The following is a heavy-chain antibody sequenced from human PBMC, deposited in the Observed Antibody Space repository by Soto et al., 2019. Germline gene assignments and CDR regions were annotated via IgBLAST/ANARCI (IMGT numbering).Heavy chain of an antibody. J-gene: IGHJ5*02. CDR1: GYSFRSYD. CDR2: MNPNGGNK. Sequence: QVQLVQSGAEVKKPGASVKVSCKASGYSFRSYDINWVRQATGQGLEWMGWMNPNGGNKGYAQKFQGRVTMTRSTCISTAYMELSSLRSEDTAVYYCARASYGDYDGFDPWGQGTLVTVSS. V-gene: IGHV1-8*01. CDR3: ARASYGDYDGFDP. D-gene: IGHD4-17*01.